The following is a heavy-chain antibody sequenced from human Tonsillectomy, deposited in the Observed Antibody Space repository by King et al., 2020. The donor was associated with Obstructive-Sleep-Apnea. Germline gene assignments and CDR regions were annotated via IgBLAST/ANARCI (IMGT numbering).Heavy chain of an antibody. V-gene: IGHV3-30-3*01. D-gene: IGHD6-19*01. CDR3: ARGGYSSGWYKEGFFDY. J-gene: IGHJ4*02. CDR1: GFTFSSYA. Sequence: VQLVESGGGVVQPGRSLRLSCAASGFTFSSYAMHWVRQAPGKGLEGVAVISYDGSNKYYADSVKGRFTISRDNSKKTLYLQMNSLRAEDTAVYYCARGGYSSGWYKEGFFDYWGQGTLVTVSS. CDR2: ISYDGSNK.